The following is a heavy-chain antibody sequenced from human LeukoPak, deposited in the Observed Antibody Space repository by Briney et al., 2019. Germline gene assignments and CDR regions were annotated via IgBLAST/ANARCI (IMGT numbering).Heavy chain of an antibody. D-gene: IGHD6-13*01. CDR3: VRDQGEAGDY. CDR2: IDQDGSEN. CDR1: GFTLSKYW. V-gene: IGHV3-7*01. J-gene: IGHJ4*02. Sequence: GGSLRLSCAASGFTLSKYWMTWVRQAPGKGLEWVANIDQDGSENFYVDSVKGRFTISRDNAKNSLYLQMNSLRLDDTALYYCVRDQGEAGDYWGQGTLVTVSS.